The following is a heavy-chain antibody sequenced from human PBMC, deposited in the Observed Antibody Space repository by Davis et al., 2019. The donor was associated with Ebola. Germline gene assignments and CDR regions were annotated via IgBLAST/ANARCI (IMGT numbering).Heavy chain of an antibody. V-gene: IGHV4-61*05. D-gene: IGHD6-19*01. CDR2: IYYSGST. J-gene: IGHJ6*02. CDR1: GGSISSSSYY. Sequence: SETLSLTCTVSGGSISSSSYYWGWIRQPPGKGLEWIGYIYYSGSTNYNPSLKSRVTISVDTSKNQFSLKLSSVTAADTAVYYCARSLTAGMYYYYGMDVWGQGTTVTVSS. CDR3: ARSLTAGMYYYYGMDV.